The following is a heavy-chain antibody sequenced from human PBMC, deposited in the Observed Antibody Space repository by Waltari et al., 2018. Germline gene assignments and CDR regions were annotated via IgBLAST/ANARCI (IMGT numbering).Heavy chain of an antibody. CDR1: GYTFTSYG. J-gene: IGHJ3*02. CDR2: ISAYNGNT. Sequence: QVQLVQSGAEVKKPGASVKVSCKASGYTFTSYGISWVRQAPGQGLEWMGWISAYNGNTNYAQKFQGRGTMTTETSTRTAYMELRSLRSDETAVYYCASPLLVDDAFDIWGQGTMVTVSS. CDR3: ASPLLVDDAFDI. D-gene: IGHD1-26*01. V-gene: IGHV1-18*01.